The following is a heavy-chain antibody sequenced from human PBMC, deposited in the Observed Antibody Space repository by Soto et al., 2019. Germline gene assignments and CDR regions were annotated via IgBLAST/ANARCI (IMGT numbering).Heavy chain of an antibody. D-gene: IGHD5-12*01. CDR2: ISYDGSNK. J-gene: IGHJ4*02. CDR1: GFTFSSYA. V-gene: IGHV3-30-3*01. Sequence: QVQLVESGGGVVQPGRSLRLSCAASGFTFSSYAMHWVRQAPGKGLEWVAVISYDGSNKYYADSVKGRFNISRDNSKNTLYLQMNSLRAEDTAVYYCARAPTIMVCDYWGQGTLVTVSS. CDR3: ARAPTIMVCDY.